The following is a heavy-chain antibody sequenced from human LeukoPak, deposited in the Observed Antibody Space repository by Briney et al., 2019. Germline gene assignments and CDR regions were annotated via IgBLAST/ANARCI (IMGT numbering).Heavy chain of an antibody. Sequence: KPSETLSLTCTVSGGSISSYYWSWTRQPPGKGLEWIGYIYYSGRTNYNPSLKSRVTISVDTSKNQLSLKLSSVTAADTAVYYCARGGRDGYTLYPFDYWGQGTLVTVSS. CDR1: GGSISSYY. CDR2: IYYSGRT. D-gene: IGHD5-24*01. CDR3: ARGGRDGYTLYPFDY. J-gene: IGHJ4*02. V-gene: IGHV4-59*08.